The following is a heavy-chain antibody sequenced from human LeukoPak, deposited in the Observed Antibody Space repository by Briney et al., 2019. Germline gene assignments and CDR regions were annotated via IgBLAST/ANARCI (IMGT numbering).Heavy chain of an antibody. CDR2: IIPIFGTA. D-gene: IGHD1-14*01. CDR1: GGTFSSYA. Sequence: ASVKVSCKASGGTFSSYAISWVRQAPGQGLEWMGGIIPIFGTANYAQKFQGRVTITTDESTSTAYMELSSLRSEDTAVYYCARDAENRRMGYYYDMDVWGKGTTVTVSS. V-gene: IGHV1-69*05. CDR3: ARDAENRRMGYYYDMDV. J-gene: IGHJ6*03.